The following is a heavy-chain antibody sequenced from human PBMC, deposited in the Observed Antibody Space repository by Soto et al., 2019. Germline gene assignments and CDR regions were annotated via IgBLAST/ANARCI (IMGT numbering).Heavy chain of an antibody. Sequence: QVQLQQWGAGLLKPSETLSLTCAVYGGPFSGYDWSWICQPPGKGLEWIGEINHSGGTNYNPSLKSRVTISVDTSKNQFSLNLSSVTAADTAVYYCARVRESGSYGYYFDYWGQGTLVTVSS. CDR2: INHSGGT. D-gene: IGHD1-26*01. CDR1: GGPFSGYD. V-gene: IGHV4-34*01. CDR3: ARVRESGSYGYYFDY. J-gene: IGHJ4*02.